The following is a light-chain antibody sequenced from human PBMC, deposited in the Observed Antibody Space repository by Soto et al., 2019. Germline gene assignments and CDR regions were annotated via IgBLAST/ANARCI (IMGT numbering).Light chain of an antibody. CDR1: SGSIASYY. V-gene: IGLV6-57*04. CDR2: DNN. J-gene: IGLJ2*01. Sequence: NFMLTQPHSVSESPGKTVTISCTRSSGSIASYYVQWSQQRPGSAPTTVIYDNNQRPSGVPDRFSGSIDSSSNSASLTISGLKTEDEADYYCQSYDNSDLVVFGGGNKVTVL. CDR3: QSYDNSDLVV.